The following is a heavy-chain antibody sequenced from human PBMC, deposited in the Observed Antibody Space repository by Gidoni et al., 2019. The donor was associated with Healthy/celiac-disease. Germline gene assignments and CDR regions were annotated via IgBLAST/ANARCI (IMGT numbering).Heavy chain of an antibody. CDR1: GGSFSGYY. CDR3: ARGHSPDY. CDR2: INHSGST. V-gene: IGHV4-34*01. Sequence: QVQLQQWGAGLLKPSETLSLTCAVYGGSFSGYYWSWIRQPPGKGLEWIGEINHSGSTNYNPSLKSRVTISVDTSKNQCSLKLSSVTAADTAVYYCARGHSPDYWGQGTLVTVSS. J-gene: IGHJ4*02. D-gene: IGHD4-4*01.